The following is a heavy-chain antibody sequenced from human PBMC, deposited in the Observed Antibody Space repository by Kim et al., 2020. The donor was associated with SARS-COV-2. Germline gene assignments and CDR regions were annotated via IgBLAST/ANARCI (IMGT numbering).Heavy chain of an antibody. V-gene: IGHV2-5*02. CDR2: IFWDDDD. J-gene: IGHJ4*02. Sequence: SGPTLVKPTQTLTLTCTFSGFSLSSRGVGVGWIRQTPAKALEWLALIFWDDDDRYSPSLNSRLTITKDTSKNQVALTLTNLDPVDTGTYYCAHSTYLQLDHWGPGTLVTVSS. D-gene: IGHD1-1*01. CDR3: AHSTYLQLDH. CDR1: GFSLSSRGVG.